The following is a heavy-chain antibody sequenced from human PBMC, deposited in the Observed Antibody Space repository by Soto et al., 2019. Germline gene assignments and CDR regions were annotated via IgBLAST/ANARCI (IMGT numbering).Heavy chain of an antibody. D-gene: IGHD2-2*01. CDR3: AXDFAVVLVVPGAMDYYYYYYGMYV. CDR2: ISAYNGNT. J-gene: IGHJ6*02. V-gene: IGHV1-18*01. Sequence: QVQLVQSGAEVKKPGASVKVSCKASGYTFTSYGISWVRQAPGQGLEWMGWISAYNGNTNYAQKLQGRVTMTTDTSTSTPYRELRSLRSDDKAVYYCAXDFAVVLVVPGAMDYYYYYYGMYVWGQGTTVTVPS. CDR1: GYTFTSYG.